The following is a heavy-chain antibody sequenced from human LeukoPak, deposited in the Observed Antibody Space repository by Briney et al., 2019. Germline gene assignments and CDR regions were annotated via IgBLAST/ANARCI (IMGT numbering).Heavy chain of an antibody. Sequence: ASVKVSCKASGYTFTSYGISWVRQAPGQGLEWMGWISAHNGNTNYAQKLQGRVSMTTDTSTSTAYMELRSLRSDDTAVYYCAREWCGGGDCQFQSDYWGQGTLVTVSS. V-gene: IGHV1-18*04. CDR2: ISAHNGNT. CDR3: AREWCGGGDCQFQSDY. J-gene: IGHJ4*02. D-gene: IGHD2-21*02. CDR1: GYTFTSYG.